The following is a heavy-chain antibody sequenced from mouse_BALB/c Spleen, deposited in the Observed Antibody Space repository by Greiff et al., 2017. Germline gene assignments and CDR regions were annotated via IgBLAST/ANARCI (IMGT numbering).Heavy chain of an antibody. CDR3: ARGNYYGSSPYYFDY. CDR1: GFTFSDYY. D-gene: IGHD1-1*01. V-gene: IGHV5-4*02. J-gene: IGHJ2*01. CDR2: ISDGGSYT. Sequence: EVKLMESGGGLVKPGGSLKLSCAASGFTFSDYYMYWVRQTPEKRLEWVATISDGGSYTYYPDSVKGRFTISRDNAKNNLYLQMSSLKSEDTAMYYCARGNYYGSSPYYFDYWGQGTTLTVSS.